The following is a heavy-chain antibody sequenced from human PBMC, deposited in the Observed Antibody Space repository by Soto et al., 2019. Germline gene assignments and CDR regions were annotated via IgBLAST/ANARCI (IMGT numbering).Heavy chain of an antibody. V-gene: IGHV4-34*01. J-gene: IGHJ6*02. CDR2: INHSGST. Sequence: SETLSLTCAVYGGSFSGYYWSWIRQPPGKGLEWIGEINHSGSTNYNPSLKSRVTISVDTSKNQFSLKLSSVTAADTAVYYCARGRGSSSRYYYYYYGMDVWGQGTTVTVSS. CDR3: ARGRGSSSRYYYYYYGMDV. CDR1: GGSFSGYY. D-gene: IGHD6-6*01.